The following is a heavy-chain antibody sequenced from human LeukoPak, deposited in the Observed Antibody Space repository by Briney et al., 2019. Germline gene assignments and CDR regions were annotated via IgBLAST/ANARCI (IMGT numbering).Heavy chain of an antibody. J-gene: IGHJ3*02. CDR3: ARMMTDFDGSGHDIQRGAFDI. V-gene: IGHV3-23*01. CDR1: GFTFSSYA. Sequence: GGSLRLSCAASGFTFSSYAMHWVRQAPGKGLEWVSVISGSGGTTYYADSVKGRFTVSRDNSKNTLFLQMNSLRAEDTAVYHCARMMTDFDGSGHDIQRGAFDIWGQGTMVTVS. D-gene: IGHD3-22*01. CDR2: ISGSGGTT.